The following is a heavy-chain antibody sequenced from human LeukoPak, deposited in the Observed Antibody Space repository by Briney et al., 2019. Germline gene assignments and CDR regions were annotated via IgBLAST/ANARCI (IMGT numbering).Heavy chain of an antibody. Sequence: SETLSLTCTVSGGSISTYYWNWIRQPPGKGLEWIGYIYYSGSTNYNPSLKSRVTISRDTSKNQFSLKLSSVTAADTAVYYCARGGQRVATISDYWGQGTLVTVSS. CDR2: IYYSGST. CDR3: ARGGQRVATISDY. J-gene: IGHJ4*02. CDR1: GGSISTYY. D-gene: IGHD5-12*01. V-gene: IGHV4-59*01.